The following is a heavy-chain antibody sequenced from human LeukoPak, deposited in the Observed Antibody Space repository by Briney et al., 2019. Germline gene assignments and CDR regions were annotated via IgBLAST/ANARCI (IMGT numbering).Heavy chain of an antibody. Sequence: GESLKISCKGSGYSFTSYWIGWVRPMPGKGLGWMGIIYPGDPDTRYSPSFQGQVTISADKSITTAYLQWSSLKASDTAIYYCARPGSSWYFDYWGQGTLVTVSS. V-gene: IGHV5-51*01. CDR1: GYSFTSYW. J-gene: IGHJ4*02. D-gene: IGHD6-13*01. CDR3: ARPGSSWYFDY. CDR2: IYPGDPDT.